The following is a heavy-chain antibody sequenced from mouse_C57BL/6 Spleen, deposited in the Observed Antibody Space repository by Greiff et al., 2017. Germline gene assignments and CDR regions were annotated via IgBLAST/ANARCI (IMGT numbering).Heavy chain of an antibody. D-gene: IGHD3-3*01. J-gene: IGHJ1*03. CDR2: IYTGSGNT. CDR3: ARWGDVGYFDV. CDR1: GYSFTSYY. V-gene: IGHV1-66*01. Sequence: VQLQQSGPELVKPGASVKISCKASGYSFTSYYIHWVKQRPGQGLEWIGWIYTGSGNTKYNEKFKGKATLTADTSSSTAYMQLSSLTSEDSAVYYCARWGDVGYFDVWGTGTTVTDSS.